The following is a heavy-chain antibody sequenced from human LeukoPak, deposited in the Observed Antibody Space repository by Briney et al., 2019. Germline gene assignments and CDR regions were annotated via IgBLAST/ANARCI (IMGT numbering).Heavy chain of an antibody. J-gene: IGHJ4*02. V-gene: IGHV4-31*03. D-gene: IGHD1-26*01. Sequence: SETLSLTCSVSGGSNSSGGYYWSWIRQHPGKGLEWIGYIYYSGSTYYNPSLKSRVTISVDTSKKQFALKLSSVTAADTAVYYCVRRTSGSYSDYWGQGTLVTVSS. CDR1: GGSNSSGGYY. CDR2: IYYSGST. CDR3: VRRTSGSYSDY.